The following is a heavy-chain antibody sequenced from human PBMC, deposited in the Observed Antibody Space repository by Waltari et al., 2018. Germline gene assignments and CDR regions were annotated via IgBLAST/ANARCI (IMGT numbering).Heavy chain of an antibody. J-gene: IGHJ6*02. CDR2: NSNDESSI. CDR3: VRLAQRTYRSPVPGRHYYYGMDV. CDR1: GFRFSNYW. V-gene: IGHV3-74*03. D-gene: IGHD3-10*01. Sequence: EEQLLESGGGLVQPGDSLRLSCAASGFRFSNYWMNWVRQAPGKGLVWVARNSNDESSITYAESGKRRFTISRDNAKNTLYLQMKRLRAEDTALYYCVRLAQRTYRSPVPGRHYYYGMDVWGQGTTVTVSS.